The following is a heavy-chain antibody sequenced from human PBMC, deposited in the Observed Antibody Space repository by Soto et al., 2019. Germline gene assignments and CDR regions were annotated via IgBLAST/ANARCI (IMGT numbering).Heavy chain of an antibody. J-gene: IGHJ4*02. CDR2: IYYSGSA. V-gene: IGHV4-31*03. CDR3: ARGEAGVAGRLDY. D-gene: IGHD6-19*01. CDR1: DASISTATFY. Sequence: QVQLQQSGPGLVKPSQTLSLTCTVSDASISTATFYWIRQLPGEALEWIGYIYYSGSAYYNSSLRSRATLSLDTSKSEFSRTLTSLTAADTAVYYCARGEAGVAGRLDYWGQGTLVTVSS.